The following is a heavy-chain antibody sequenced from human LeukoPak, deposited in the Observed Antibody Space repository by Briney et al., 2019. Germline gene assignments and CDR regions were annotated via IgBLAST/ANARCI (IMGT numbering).Heavy chain of an antibody. D-gene: IGHD5-18*01. CDR2: ISYSGST. V-gene: IGHV4-59*01. J-gene: IGHJ4*02. CDR3: ARDRYSYGF. CDR1: GGSISTYY. Sequence: SETLSLTCTVSGGSISTYYWSWIRQPPGKGLEWIGFISYSGSTYHNPSLKSRVTMSVDTSKNQFSLNLRSVTAADTAVYYCARDRYSYGFWGQGILVTVSS.